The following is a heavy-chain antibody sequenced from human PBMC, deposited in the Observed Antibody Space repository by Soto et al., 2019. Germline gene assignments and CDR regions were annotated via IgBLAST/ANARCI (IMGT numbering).Heavy chain of an antibody. D-gene: IGHD6-6*01. CDR1: GFTVSGNY. CDR2: IYNGGGT. Sequence: EVQLVETGGGLIQPGGSLRLSCAASGFTVSGNYMSWVRQAPGKGLEWVSVIYNGGGTYYAVAVKGRFTISRDNSKNTLYLQMNSLSAEDTAVYYCASTRGSSYDYWGQGTLVTVSS. J-gene: IGHJ4*02. V-gene: IGHV3-53*02. CDR3: ASTRGSSYDY.